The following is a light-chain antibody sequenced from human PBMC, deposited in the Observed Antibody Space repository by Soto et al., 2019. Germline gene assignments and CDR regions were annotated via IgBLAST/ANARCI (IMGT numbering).Light chain of an antibody. CDR3: QHYSRTLPWT. J-gene: IGKJ1*01. V-gene: IGKV3-20*01. CDR1: QTVGTNF. Sequence: EIVLTQSPGTLSLSPGETATLSCRASQTVGTNFLAWYQQKPGQAPRLLMFGTSNRATDIPDRFGGSGSGTDFTLTISRLEPEDVAVYYCQHYSRTLPWTFGQRTKVEIK. CDR2: GTS.